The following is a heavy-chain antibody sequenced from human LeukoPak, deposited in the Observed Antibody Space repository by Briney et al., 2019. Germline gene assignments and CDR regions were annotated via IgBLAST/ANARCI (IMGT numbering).Heavy chain of an antibody. CDR3: ARHRVVTAMYMDV. CDR1: GYSFINYW. CDR2: IYPGDSDT. V-gene: IGHV5-51*01. Sequence: GESLKISCKGSGYSFINYWIGWVRQMPGKGLEWMGIIYPGDSDTRYSPSFQGQVTISADTSISTAYLQWRSLKASDTAMYYCARHRVVTAMYMDVWGKGTTVTVSS. J-gene: IGHJ6*03. D-gene: IGHD2-21*02.